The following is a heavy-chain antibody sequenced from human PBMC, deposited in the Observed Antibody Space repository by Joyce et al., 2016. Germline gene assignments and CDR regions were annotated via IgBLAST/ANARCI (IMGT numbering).Heavy chain of an antibody. CDR2: ISGTSYYI. V-gene: IGHV3-21*01. J-gene: IGHJ6*02. Sequence: QLVESGGGVVKPGGSLRLSCEASGSTFSSSSMSWFRQGAGKGLEGVAAISGTSYYIFHAETVRGRFTVSRDNAKKPLYLQMNSLRAEDSAVFYCARGGISYYYAMDVWGQGTTVTVSS. CDR1: GSTFSSSS. CDR3: ARGGISYYYAMDV. D-gene: IGHD3-16*01.